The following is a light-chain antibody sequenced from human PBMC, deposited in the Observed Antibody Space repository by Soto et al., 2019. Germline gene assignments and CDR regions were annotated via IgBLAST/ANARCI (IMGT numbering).Light chain of an antibody. CDR1: SSNIGRNY. CDR2: SHN. CDR3: ATWDDDVSGVV. V-gene: IGLV1-47*02. Sequence: QSVLPQPPSLSGTPGQTVTISCSGRSSNIGRNYVYWYQQLPGAAPKLLMYSHNIRPSGVPDRFSASTSGTSASLVISGLRSEDEADYHCATWDDDVSGVVVGGGAKLTVL. J-gene: IGLJ2*01.